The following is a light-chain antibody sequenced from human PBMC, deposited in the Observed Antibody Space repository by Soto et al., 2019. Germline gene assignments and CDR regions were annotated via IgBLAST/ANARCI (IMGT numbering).Light chain of an antibody. CDR3: CSYVGRNTYV. J-gene: IGLJ1*01. CDR2: DVS. V-gene: IGLV2-11*01. CDR1: SSDVGGYNY. Sequence: QSVLTQPASVSGSPGQSITISCTGTSSDVGGYNYVSWYQQHPGKAPRLIVFDVSKRPSGVPNRFSGSKSGNTASLTISGLRAEDEADYYCCSYVGRNTYVFGAGTKLTVL.